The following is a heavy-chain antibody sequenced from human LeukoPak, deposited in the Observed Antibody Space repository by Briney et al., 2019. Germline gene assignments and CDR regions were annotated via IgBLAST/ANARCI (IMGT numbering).Heavy chain of an antibody. CDR2: IKSKTDGGTT. J-gene: IGHJ4*02. V-gene: IGHV3-15*01. CDR1: GFTFSSYW. CDR3: TTAPLTSFDY. Sequence: GGSLRLTCAASGFTFSSYWMHWVRQAPGKGLEWVGRIKSKTDGGTTDYAAPVEGRFTISRDDSKNTLYLQMNSLKTEDTAVYYCTTAPLTSFDYWGQGTLVTVSS.